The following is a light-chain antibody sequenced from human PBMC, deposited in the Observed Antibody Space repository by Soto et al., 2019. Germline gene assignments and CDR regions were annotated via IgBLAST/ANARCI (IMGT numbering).Light chain of an antibody. CDR1: SIGVGAYNY. CDR3: SSYTSSSTVV. V-gene: IGLV2-14*01. CDR2: DAT. Sequence: QSALTQPASVSGSPGQSVTISCSGSSIGVGAYNYVCWYQRHPGKAPKLMIYDATNRPSGVSDRFYGSKSRNTASLTISGPQAEDEADYFCSSYTSSSTVVFGGGTKLTVL. J-gene: IGLJ3*02.